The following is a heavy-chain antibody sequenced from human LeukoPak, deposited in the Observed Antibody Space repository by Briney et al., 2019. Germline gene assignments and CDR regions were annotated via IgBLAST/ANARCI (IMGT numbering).Heavy chain of an antibody. CDR1: GFTFSSYW. CDR3: ARGAVGGSYYNREFDY. CDR2: IKQDGSEK. V-gene: IGHV3-7*01. D-gene: IGHD1-26*01. Sequence: DPGGSLRLSCAASGFTFSSYWMSWVRQAPGKGLEWVANIKQDGSEKYYVDSVKGRFTISRDNAKNSLYLQMNSLRAEDTAVYYCARGAVGGSYYNREFDYWGQGTLVTVSS. J-gene: IGHJ4*02.